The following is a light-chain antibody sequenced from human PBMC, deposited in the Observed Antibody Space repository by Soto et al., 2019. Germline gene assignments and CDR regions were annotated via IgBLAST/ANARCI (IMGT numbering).Light chain of an antibody. J-gene: IGLJ2*01. CDR1: SGSIASNY. CDR3: HSYDSDNVI. V-gene: IGLV6-57*04. CDR2: DDN. Sequence: NFMLTQPHSVSESPGMTVTISCTRSSGSIASNYVQWYQQRPGSAPTSVIYDDNRRPSGVPDRFSGSIDSSSNSASLTISGLKTEDEADYYCHSYDSDNVIFGGGTKLTVL.